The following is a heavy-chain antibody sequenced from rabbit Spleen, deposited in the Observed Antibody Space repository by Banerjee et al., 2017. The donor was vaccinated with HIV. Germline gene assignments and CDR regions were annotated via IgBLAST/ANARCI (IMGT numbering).Heavy chain of an antibody. J-gene: IGHJ4*01. CDR3: ARNANGGWDL. D-gene: IGHD4-1*01. CDR2: INAYTAKP. Sequence: EQLEESGGGLVKPEGSLTLTCKASGFSFSSNYYMCWVRQAPGKGLQWIACINAYTAKPVYATWAKGRFTISRTSSTTVTLQMNSLTPADTATYFCARNANGGWDLWGPGTLVTVS. CDR1: GFSFSSNYY. V-gene: IGHV1S45*01.